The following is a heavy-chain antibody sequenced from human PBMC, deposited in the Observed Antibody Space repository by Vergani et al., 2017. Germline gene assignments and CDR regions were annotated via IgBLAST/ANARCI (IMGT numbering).Heavy chain of an antibody. V-gene: IGHV1-69*18. CDR3: ARGVDGDYRAYWYFDL. J-gene: IGHJ2*01. CDR2: IIPIFGTA. CDR1: GGTFSSYA. D-gene: IGHD4-17*01. Sequence: QVQLVQSGAEVKKPGSSVKVSCKASGGTFSSYAISWVRQAPGQGLEWMGRIIPIFGTANYAQKFQGRVTITADESTRTAYMELSSLRSEDTAVYYCARGVDGDYRAYWYFDLWGRGTLVTVSS.